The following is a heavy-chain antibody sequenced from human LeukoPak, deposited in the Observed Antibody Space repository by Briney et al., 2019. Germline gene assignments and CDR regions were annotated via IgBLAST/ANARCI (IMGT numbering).Heavy chain of an antibody. CDR1: GGTFSSYA. CDR3: ARGTNYDVDYFDY. CDR2: IIPIFGTA. Sequence: GASVKVSCKASGGTFSSYAIIWVRRAPGQGLEWRGGIIPIFGTANYAQKFQGRVTITTDESTSTAYMELSSLRSEDTAVYSCARGTNYDVDYFDYWGQGTLVTVSS. V-gene: IGHV1-69*05. D-gene: IGHD1-26*01. J-gene: IGHJ4*02.